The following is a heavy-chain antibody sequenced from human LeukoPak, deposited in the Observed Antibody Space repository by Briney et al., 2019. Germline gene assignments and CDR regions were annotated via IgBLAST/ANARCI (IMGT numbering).Heavy chain of an antibody. V-gene: IGHV4-39*01. J-gene: IGHJ5*02. CDR2: IYYSGST. CDR3: VRIVLDRSGQYRFDP. D-gene: IGHD3-22*01. CDR1: SRSHSRNSYY. Sequence: SETLSLTCTVSSRSHSRNSYYWGWIRQPPGKGLEWIGSIYYSGSTYYNPSLKSRVTISVDTSKNQFSLKLSSVTAADTAVYWCVRIVLDRSGQYRFDPWGQGTLVTVSS.